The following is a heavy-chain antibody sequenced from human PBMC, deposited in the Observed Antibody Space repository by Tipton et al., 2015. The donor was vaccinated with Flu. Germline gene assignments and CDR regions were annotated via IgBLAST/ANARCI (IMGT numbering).Heavy chain of an antibody. CDR1: GGSFSAYY. D-gene: IGHD7-27*01. J-gene: IGHJ4*01. CDR2: INHSGTT. Sequence: TLSLTCAVYGGSFSAYYWSWIRQPPGKGLEWVGEINHSGTTNYNPSLTSLVTVSANTSKKQFSLKLTSVTAEDTAVYYCASKVANGGVWDPRAYWGHGTLVTVSS. CDR3: ASKVANGGVWDPRAY. V-gene: IGHV4-34*01.